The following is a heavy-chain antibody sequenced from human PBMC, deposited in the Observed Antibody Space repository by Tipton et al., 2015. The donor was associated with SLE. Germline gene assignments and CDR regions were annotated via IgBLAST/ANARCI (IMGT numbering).Heavy chain of an antibody. Sequence: TLSLTCTVSGGSISSYYWSWIRQPPGKGLEWIGDIYYSGSTNYSPSLKSRVTISVDTSKNQFSLKLSSVTAADTAVYHCARGGYLYSGGFDYWGQGTLVTVSS. V-gene: IGHV4-59*01. CDR1: GGSISSYY. D-gene: IGHD1-26*01. CDR2: IYYSGST. CDR3: ARGGYLYSGGFDY. J-gene: IGHJ4*02.